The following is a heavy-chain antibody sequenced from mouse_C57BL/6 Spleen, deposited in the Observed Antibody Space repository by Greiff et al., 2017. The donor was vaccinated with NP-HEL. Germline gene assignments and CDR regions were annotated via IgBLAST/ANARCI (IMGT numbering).Heavy chain of an antibody. D-gene: IGHD2-4*01. Sequence: QVQLQQPGAELVMPGASVKLSCKASGYTFTSYWMHWVKQRPGQGLEWIGEIDPSDSYTNYNQKFKGKSTLTVDKSSSTAYMQLSSLTSEDSAVYYCARKGGLRPDWYFDVWGTGTTVTVSS. J-gene: IGHJ1*03. CDR3: ARKGGLRPDWYFDV. CDR1: GYTFTSYW. V-gene: IGHV1-69*01. CDR2: IDPSDSYT.